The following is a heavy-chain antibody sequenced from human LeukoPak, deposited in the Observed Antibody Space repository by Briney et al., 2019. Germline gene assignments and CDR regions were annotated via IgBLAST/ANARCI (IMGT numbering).Heavy chain of an antibody. J-gene: IGHJ4*02. Sequence: ASVKVSCKASGYTFTAYCIHWVRQAPGQGLEWMGWIDPNTGQTDSAQKFQGRVTVTRDMSINTAYMDLSSLRSDDTAVYYCARVVGQGTAMPSRDFFDYWGQGTLVTVSS. D-gene: IGHD5-18*01. CDR3: ARVVGQGTAMPSRDFFDY. CDR1: GYTFTAYC. CDR2: IDPNTGQT. V-gene: IGHV1-2*02.